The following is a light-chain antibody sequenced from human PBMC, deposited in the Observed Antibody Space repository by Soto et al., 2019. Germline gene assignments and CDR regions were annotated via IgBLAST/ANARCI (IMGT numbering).Light chain of an antibody. J-gene: IGKJ2*01. CDR3: QQYGSSPPYT. Sequence: EIVLTQSPGTLSLSPGERATLSCRASQSVSSSYLAWYQQKPGQAPRLLIYGASSRATGIPDRFSGSGSGTDFTLTSSSLEPQDFAVYYCQQYGSSPPYTFGQGPELEIK. CDR2: GAS. V-gene: IGKV3-20*01. CDR1: QSVSSSY.